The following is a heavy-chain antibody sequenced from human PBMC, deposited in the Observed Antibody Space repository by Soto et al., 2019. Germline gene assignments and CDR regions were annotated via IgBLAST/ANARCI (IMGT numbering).Heavy chain of an antibody. CDR1: GFIFRNYA. CDR2: ISGNSDTT. Sequence: PGGSLRLSCEASGFIFRNYAMTWGRQAPGKGLEWVSIISGNSDTTHYADSVKGRFTIFRDNSKNTLYLQMNNLRAEDTAMYYCAKYRSTARDAFDTWGQGTMVTVSS. J-gene: IGHJ3*02. V-gene: IGHV3-23*01. D-gene: IGHD2-21*02. CDR3: AKYRSTARDAFDT.